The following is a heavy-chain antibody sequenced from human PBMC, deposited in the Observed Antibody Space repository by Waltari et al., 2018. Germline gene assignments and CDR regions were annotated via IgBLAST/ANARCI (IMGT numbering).Heavy chain of an antibody. Sequence: QVQLQESGPGLVKPSQTLSLTCTVSGGSISRGDYYWSWIRQPPGKGLEWIGYIYYSGSTYYNPSLKSRVTISVDTSKNQFSLKLSSVTAADTAVYYCARGLMEGSGGSCLDYWGQGTLVTVSS. CDR3: ARGLMEGSGGSCLDY. CDR1: GGSISRGDYY. V-gene: IGHV4-30-4*08. CDR2: IYYSGST. D-gene: IGHD2-15*01. J-gene: IGHJ4*02.